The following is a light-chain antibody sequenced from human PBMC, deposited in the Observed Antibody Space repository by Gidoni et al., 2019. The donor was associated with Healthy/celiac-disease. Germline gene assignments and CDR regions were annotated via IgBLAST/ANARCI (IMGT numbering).Light chain of an antibody. J-gene: IGLJ1*01. Sequence: QSALTQPASVSGSPGQSITISCTGTSSDVGGYNYVSWSQQHPGKAPKLMLYDVSNRPSGVSNRFSGSKSGNTASLTISGLQAEDEADYYCGSYTSSTDYVFGTGTKVTVL. V-gene: IGLV2-14*01. CDR3: GSYTSSTDYV. CDR1: SSDVGGYNY. CDR2: DVS.